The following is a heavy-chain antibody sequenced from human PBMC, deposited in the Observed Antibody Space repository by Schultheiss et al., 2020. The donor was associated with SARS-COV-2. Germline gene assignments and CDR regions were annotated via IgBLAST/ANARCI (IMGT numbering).Heavy chain of an antibody. CDR3: ARLPFYSSGYYPYYFDY. Sequence: GGSLRLSCAASGSTFSSYAMSWVRQAPGKGLAWVSAISGVGGSTYYADSVKGRFTISRDNSKNTLYLQMNSLRAEDTAVYYCARLPFYSSGYYPYYFDYWGQGTLVTGSS. D-gene: IGHD3-22*01. CDR2: ISGVGGST. V-gene: IGHV3-23*01. J-gene: IGHJ4*02. CDR1: GSTFSSYA.